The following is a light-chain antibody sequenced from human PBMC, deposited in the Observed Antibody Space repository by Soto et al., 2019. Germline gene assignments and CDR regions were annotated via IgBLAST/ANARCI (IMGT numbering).Light chain of an antibody. V-gene: IGKV1-5*03. Sequence: DIQVTQSPSTLSASVGDRVTITCRTSQPTTSWLAWYQQKPGKAPKLLIYRTSLLESGVSSRFSGSGFGTEFAHTISNLQPDDFATYCSQQYTPYSYSCGQGTKLEIK. CDR2: RTS. CDR3: QQYTPYSYS. J-gene: IGKJ2*03. CDR1: QPTTSW.